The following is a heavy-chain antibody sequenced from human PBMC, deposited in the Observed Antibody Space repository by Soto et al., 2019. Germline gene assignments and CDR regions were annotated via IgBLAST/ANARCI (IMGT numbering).Heavy chain of an antibody. J-gene: IGHJ5*02. CDR2: IYPGDSDT. CDR1: GYSFTSYW. CDR3: ARGSTSFPTGNWFGP. Sequence: PGESLKISCKGSGYSFTSYWIGWVRQMPGKGLEWMGIIYPGDSDTRYSPSFQGQVTISANKSISTAYLQWSSLKASDTAMYHCARGSTSFPTGNWFGPWGQGTLVTVSS. V-gene: IGHV5-51*01. D-gene: IGHD2-2*01.